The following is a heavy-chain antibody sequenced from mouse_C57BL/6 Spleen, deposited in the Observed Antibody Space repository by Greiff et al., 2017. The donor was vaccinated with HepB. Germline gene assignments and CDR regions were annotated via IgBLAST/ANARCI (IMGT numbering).Heavy chain of an antibody. CDR1: GYTFTGYW. Sequence: QVQLQQSGAELMKPGASVKLSCKATGYTFTGYWIEWVKQRPGHGLEWIGEILPGSGSTNNNEKFKGKATFTADTSSNTAYMQLSSLTTEDSAIYYCARSGYYGSSYSFDYWGQGTTLTVSS. V-gene: IGHV1-9*01. D-gene: IGHD1-1*01. CDR3: ARSGYYGSSYSFDY. CDR2: ILPGSGST. J-gene: IGHJ2*01.